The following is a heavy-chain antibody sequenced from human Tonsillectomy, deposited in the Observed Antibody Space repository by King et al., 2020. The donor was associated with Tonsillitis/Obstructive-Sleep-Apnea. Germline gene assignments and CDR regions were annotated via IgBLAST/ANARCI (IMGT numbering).Heavy chain of an antibody. J-gene: IGHJ6*02. D-gene: IGHD6-25*01. CDR3: ARTRSSSGWNVRGGYYYGMDV. CDR2: INPSGGST. Sequence: QLVQAGAEVKKPGASVKVSCKASGYTFTSYYMHWVRQAPGQGLEWMGIINPSGGSTSYAQKFQGRVTMTRDTSKSTVYMELSSLRSEDTAGFYCARTRSSSGWNVRGGYYYGMDVGGQGTTVTVSS. V-gene: IGHV1-46*01. CDR1: GYTFTSYY.